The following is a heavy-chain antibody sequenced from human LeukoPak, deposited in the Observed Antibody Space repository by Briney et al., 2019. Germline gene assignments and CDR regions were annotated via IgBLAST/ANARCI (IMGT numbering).Heavy chain of an antibody. CDR2: INHSGST. CDR3: AREVEEDYYYYYMDV. J-gene: IGHJ6*03. CDR1: GGSFSGYY. Sequence: SETLSLTCAVYGGSFSGYYWSWIRQPPGKGLEWIGEINHSGSTNYNPSLKSRVTISVDTSKNQFSLKLSSLTAADTAVYYCAREVEEDYYYYYMDVWGKGTTVIVSS. D-gene: IGHD2-15*01. V-gene: IGHV4-34*01.